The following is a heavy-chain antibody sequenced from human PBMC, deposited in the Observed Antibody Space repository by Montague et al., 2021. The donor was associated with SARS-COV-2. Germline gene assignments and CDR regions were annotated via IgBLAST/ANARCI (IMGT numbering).Heavy chain of an antibody. Sequence: TLSLTCTVSGGSISSGGYYWSWIRRHPGKGLEWIGYIYYSGSTYYXPSLESRVTISVDTSKNQFSLKLSSVTAADTAVYYCARAPTIFGVVITNFDYWGQGTLVTVSS. V-gene: IGHV4-31*03. J-gene: IGHJ4*02. CDR2: IYYSGST. CDR1: GGSISSGGYY. D-gene: IGHD3-3*01. CDR3: ARAPTIFGVVITNFDY.